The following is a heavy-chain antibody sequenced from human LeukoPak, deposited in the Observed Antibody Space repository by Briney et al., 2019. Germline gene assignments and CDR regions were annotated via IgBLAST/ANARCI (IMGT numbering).Heavy chain of an antibody. Sequence: ASVKVSCKASGYTFTSYGISWVRQAPGQGLEWMGWISAYNGNTNYVQKLQGRVTMTTDTSTSTAYMELRSLRSDDTAAYYCARDELRFLEWLLDRGSYYYGMDVWGQGTTVTVSS. V-gene: IGHV1-18*01. CDR2: ISAYNGNT. CDR1: GYTFTSYG. CDR3: ARDELRFLEWLLDRGSYYYGMDV. J-gene: IGHJ6*02. D-gene: IGHD3-3*01.